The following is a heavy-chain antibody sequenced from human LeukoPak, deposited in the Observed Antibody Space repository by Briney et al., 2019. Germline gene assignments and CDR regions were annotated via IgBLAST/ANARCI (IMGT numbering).Heavy chain of an antibody. CDR1: GGSTSSGSYY. D-gene: IGHD2-15*01. CDR2: IYTSGST. CDR3: ARGPGGMGDY. Sequence: SETLSLTCTVSGGSTSSGSYYWSWIRQPAGKGLEWIGRIYTSGSTNYNPSLKSRVTISVDTSKNQFSLKLSSVTAADTAVYYCARGPGGMGDYWGQGTLVTVSS. V-gene: IGHV4-61*02. J-gene: IGHJ4*02.